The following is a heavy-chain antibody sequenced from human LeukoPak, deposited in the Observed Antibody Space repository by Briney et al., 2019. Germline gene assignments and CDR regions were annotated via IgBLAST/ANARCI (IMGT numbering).Heavy chain of an antibody. CDR2: ISGSGGST. Sequence: GGSLRLSCAASGFTSSSYAMSWVRQAPGKGLEWVSAISGSGGSTYYADSVKGRFTISRDNSKNTLYLQMNSLRAEDTAVYYCAITMIVYLYLPYYFDYWGQGTLVTVSS. V-gene: IGHV3-23*01. D-gene: IGHD3-22*01. J-gene: IGHJ4*02. CDR1: GFTSSSYA. CDR3: AITMIVYLYLPYYFDY.